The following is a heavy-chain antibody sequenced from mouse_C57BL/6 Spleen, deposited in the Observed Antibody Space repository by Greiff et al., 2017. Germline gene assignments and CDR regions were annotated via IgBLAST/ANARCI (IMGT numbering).Heavy chain of an antibody. Sequence: EVNVVESGGGLVQPKGSLKLSCAASGFSFNTYAMNWVRQAPGKGLEWVARIRSKSNNYATYYADSVKDRFTISRDDSESMLYLQMNNLKTEDTAMYYCVRPPYDYDWFAYWGQGTLVTVSA. D-gene: IGHD2-4*01. CDR3: VRPPYDYDWFAY. V-gene: IGHV10-1*01. CDR1: GFSFNTYA. J-gene: IGHJ3*01. CDR2: IRSKSNNYAT.